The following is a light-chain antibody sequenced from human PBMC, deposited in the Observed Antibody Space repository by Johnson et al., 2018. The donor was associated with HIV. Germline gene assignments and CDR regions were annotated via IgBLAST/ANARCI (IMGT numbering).Light chain of an antibody. J-gene: IGLJ1*01. V-gene: IGLV1-51*01. CDR2: DNN. CDR3: GTWDSSLSAYV. CDR1: SSNIGNNY. Sequence: HSVLTQPPSVSAPPGQKVTISCSGSSSNIGNNYVSWYQQLPGTAPKLLIYDNNKRPSGIPDRFSGSKSGTSATLGITGLQTGDEADYYCGTWDSSLSAYVFGTGTKVTVL.